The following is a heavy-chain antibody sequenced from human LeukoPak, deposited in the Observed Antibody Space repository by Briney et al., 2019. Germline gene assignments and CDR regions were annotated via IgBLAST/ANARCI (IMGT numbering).Heavy chain of an antibody. CDR3: ARKTVGAKNWFDP. CDR1: GFSFSSYE. Sequence: PGGSLRLSCVASGFSFSSYEMNWFRQAPGKGLEWVSYISNIKYADSAKGRFTISRDNSKNSLYLQMNSLRADDSAVYYCARKTVGAKNWFDPWGQGTLVTVSS. D-gene: IGHD1-26*01. J-gene: IGHJ5*02. V-gene: IGHV3-48*03. CDR2: ISNI.